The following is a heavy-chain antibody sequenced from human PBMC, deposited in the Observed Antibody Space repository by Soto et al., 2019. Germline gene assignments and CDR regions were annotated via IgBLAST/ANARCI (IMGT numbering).Heavy chain of an antibody. CDR3: AKAGGYSYGFLYYYYMDV. Sequence: GGSLRLSCAASGFTFSSYAMSWVRQAPGKGLEWFSVISGSGCSTYYADFVKGRFTISRDNSKNMLYLQMNSLRAEDTAVYYCAKAGGYSYGFLYYYYMDVWGKGTTVTVSS. D-gene: IGHD5-18*01. V-gene: IGHV3-23*01. CDR2: ISGSGCST. CDR1: GFTFSSYA. J-gene: IGHJ6*03.